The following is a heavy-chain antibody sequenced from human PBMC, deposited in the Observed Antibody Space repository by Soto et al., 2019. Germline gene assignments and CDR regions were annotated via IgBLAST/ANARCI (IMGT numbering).Heavy chain of an antibody. CDR1: GFTFSHHS. CDR3: VSGKEAGVWFDH. V-gene: IGHV1-3*04. J-gene: IGHJ5*02. D-gene: IGHD5-12*01. CDR2: INSDTGYT. Sequence: ASVKVSCKASGFTFSHHSIHWVRQAPGQRLEWMGWINSDTGYTKYSQKFQARLTITWDSSAKTAYMELSSLQSEDTAVYYCVSGKEAGVWFDHWGQGTLVTVSS.